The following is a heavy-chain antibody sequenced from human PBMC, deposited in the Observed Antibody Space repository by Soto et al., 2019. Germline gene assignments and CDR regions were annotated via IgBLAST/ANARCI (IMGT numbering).Heavy chain of an antibody. D-gene: IGHD3-3*01. CDR3: ARGHTIFGVVTYYYYGMDV. Sequence: PSETLSLTCTVSGGSISSCYWSWIRQPAGKGLEWIGRIYTSGSTNYNPSLKSRVTMSVDTSKNQFSLKLSSVTAADTAVYYCARGHTIFGVVTYYYYGMDVWGQGTTVTVSS. CDR1: GGSISSCY. J-gene: IGHJ6*02. V-gene: IGHV4-4*07. CDR2: IYTSGST.